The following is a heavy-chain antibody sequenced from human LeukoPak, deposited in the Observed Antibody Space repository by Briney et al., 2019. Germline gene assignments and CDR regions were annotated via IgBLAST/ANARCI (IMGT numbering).Heavy chain of an antibody. J-gene: IGHJ6*02. Sequence: ASVKVSCKASGYTFTSYGISWVRQAPGQGLEWMGWISAYNGNTNYAQKLQGRVTMTTDTSTSTAYMELRSLRSDDTAVYYCARVEVLSYYYYGMDVWGQGTTVTVSS. V-gene: IGHV1-18*01. CDR1: GYTFTSYG. CDR2: ISAYNGNT. D-gene: IGHD2/OR15-2a*01. CDR3: ARVEVLSYYYYGMDV.